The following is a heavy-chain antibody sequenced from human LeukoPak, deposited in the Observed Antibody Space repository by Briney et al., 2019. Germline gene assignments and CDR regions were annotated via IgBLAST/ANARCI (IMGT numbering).Heavy chain of an antibody. J-gene: IGHJ5*02. V-gene: IGHV4-34*01. CDR3: ARGPLGVRAGGWSDP. Sequence: SETLSLICAVYGGSFSGYYWSWIRQPPGKGLEWIGEINHSGSTNYNPSLKSRVTISVDTSKNQFSLKLSSVTAADTAVYYCARGPLGVRAGGWSDPWGQGTLVTVSS. D-gene: IGHD3-10*01. CDR2: INHSGST. CDR1: GGSFSGYY.